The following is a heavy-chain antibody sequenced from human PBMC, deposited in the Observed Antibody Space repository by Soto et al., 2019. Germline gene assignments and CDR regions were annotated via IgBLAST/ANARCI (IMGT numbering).Heavy chain of an antibody. J-gene: IGHJ6*02. CDR1: GCTFSDHY. D-gene: IGHD3-10*01. Sequence: GGSLRLSYAASGCTFSDHYMDRVRQAPGKGLECDAHTREKANSYTTEYAASVKGRFTISRDDSKNSLYLQMNSLKTEDTAVYYCARASADYGSGSYPDHYYYYYGMDVWGQGTTVTVSS. CDR2: TREKANSYTT. V-gene: IGHV3-72*01. CDR3: ARASADYGSGSYPDHYYYYYGMDV.